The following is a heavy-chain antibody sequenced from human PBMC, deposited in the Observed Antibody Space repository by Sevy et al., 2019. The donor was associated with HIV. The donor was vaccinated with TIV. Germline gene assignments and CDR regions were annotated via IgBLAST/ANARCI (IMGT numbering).Heavy chain of an antibody. CDR3: AATKDYYDNSASPFDY. D-gene: IGHD3-22*01. CDR1: GYTLTKLS. J-gene: IGHJ4*02. CDR2: FDHEDGER. Sequence: ASVKVSCKVSGYTLTKLSMHWVRQAPGKRLEWMGSFDHEDGERMYAQKFQGRVTLTEDTSADTAYMELSSLRSEDTAVYYCAATKDYYDNSASPFDYWGQGTLVTVSS. V-gene: IGHV1-24*01.